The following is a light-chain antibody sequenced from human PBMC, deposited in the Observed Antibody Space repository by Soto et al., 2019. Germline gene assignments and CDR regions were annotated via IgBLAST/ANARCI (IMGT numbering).Light chain of an antibody. CDR3: QHFGTPPWT. CDR1: QAILNNY. J-gene: IGKJ1*01. CDR2: LAS. Sequence: DIVLTQSPGTLSLSPGERATLSCRTGQAILNNYLAWFQQKPGQAPRLLIYLASNRAAGIPDRFSGSGSGTDFTLTISRLEPEDFAVYYCQHFGTPPWTFGQGTKVEI. V-gene: IGKV3-20*01.